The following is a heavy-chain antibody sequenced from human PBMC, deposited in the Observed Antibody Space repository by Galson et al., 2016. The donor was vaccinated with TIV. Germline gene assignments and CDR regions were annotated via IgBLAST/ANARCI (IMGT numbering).Heavy chain of an antibody. CDR3: AREGGNQWRKYGLDV. V-gene: IGHV1-69*13. Sequence: SVKVSCKASGGTFNSYAISWVRQAPGQGLEWMGRRIPIFATTNYAENFQGRVTISADEFTSTAYMELSSLRSEDTAVYYCAREGGNQWRKYGLDVWGQGTTVTVSS. CDR1: GGTFNSYA. D-gene: IGHD1-14*01. CDR2: RIPIFATT. J-gene: IGHJ6*02.